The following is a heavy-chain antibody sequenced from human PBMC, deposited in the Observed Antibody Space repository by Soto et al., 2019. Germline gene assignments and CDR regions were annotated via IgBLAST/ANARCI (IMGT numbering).Heavy chain of an antibody. D-gene: IGHD3-22*01. CDR1: GFPFSIYA. Sequence: GGSLRLSCAASGFPFSIYAMSWDRQAPGKGLEWVSGISGSGDNTYYADSVKGRFTISRDNSKNTLYLQMNSLRAEDTAVYYCAKDLKNYYDSSGFHDVFDMLGQGTMVTVSS. CDR3: AKDLKNYYDSSGFHDVFDM. CDR2: ISGSGDNT. J-gene: IGHJ3*02. V-gene: IGHV3-23*01.